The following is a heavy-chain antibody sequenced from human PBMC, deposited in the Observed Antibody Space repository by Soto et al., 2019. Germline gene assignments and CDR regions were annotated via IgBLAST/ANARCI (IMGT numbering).Heavy chain of an antibody. Sequence: EVQLLESGGGLIQPGESLRLSCAASGFTFSCCALSWVRQAPGKGLEWIAIISKGGDMTEYADSVKGRFAISRDNSKSTLHLQVDSLSGEDTAVYYCAKFAGYKYSSYYMYVWGKGTTVTVSS. CDR3: AKFAGYKYSSYYMYV. V-gene: IGHV3-23*01. CDR1: GFTFSCCA. CDR2: ISKGGDMT. D-gene: IGHD5-18*01. J-gene: IGHJ6*03.